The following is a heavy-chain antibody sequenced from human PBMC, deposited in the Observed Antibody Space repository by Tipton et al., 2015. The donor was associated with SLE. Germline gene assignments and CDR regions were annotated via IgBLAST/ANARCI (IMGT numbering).Heavy chain of an antibody. V-gene: IGHV4-39*07. CDR3: ARVGTGLFDY. Sequence: LRLSCTVSGGSISSSSYYWGWIRQPPGQGPEWIGSIYYGESMDYNPSLKSRVTMSADTTKNQLSLNLSSVTAADAAVYYCARVGTGLFDYWGQGTLVTVSS. D-gene: IGHD7-27*01. CDR1: GGSISSSSYY. CDR2: IYYGESM. J-gene: IGHJ4*02.